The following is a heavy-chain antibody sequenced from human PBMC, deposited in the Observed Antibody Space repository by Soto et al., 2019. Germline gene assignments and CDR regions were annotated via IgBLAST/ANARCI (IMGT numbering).Heavy chain of an antibody. V-gene: IGHV4-39*01. Sequence: NPSETLSLTCTVSGGSISSSSYYWGWIRQPPGKGLEWIGSIYYSGSTYYNPSLKSRVTISVDTSKNQFSLKLSSVTAADTAVYYCAGQYYDFWSGYYYYFDYWGQGTLVTVSS. CDR1: GGSISSSSYY. J-gene: IGHJ4*02. CDR2: IYYSGST. CDR3: AGQYYDFWSGYYYYFDY. D-gene: IGHD3-3*01.